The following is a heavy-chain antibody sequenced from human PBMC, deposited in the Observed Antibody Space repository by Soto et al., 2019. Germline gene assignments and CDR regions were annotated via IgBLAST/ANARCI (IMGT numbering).Heavy chain of an antibody. V-gene: IGHV3-66*01. J-gene: IGHJ6*02. Sequence: GGSLRLSCAASGFTVSSNYMSWVRQAPGKGLEWVSVIYSGGSTYYADSVKGRFTISRDNSKNTLYLQMNSLRAEDTAVYYCARDPPRGKYYYDSSGYGGMDVWGQGTTVTVSS. CDR3: ARDPPRGKYYYDSSGYGGMDV. D-gene: IGHD3-22*01. CDR1: GFTVSSNY. CDR2: IYSGGST.